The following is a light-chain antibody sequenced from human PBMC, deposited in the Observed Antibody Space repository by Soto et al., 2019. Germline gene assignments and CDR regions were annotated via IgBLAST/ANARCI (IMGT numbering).Light chain of an antibody. J-gene: IGKJ1*01. CDR3: QHYGYPQWT. Sequence: EIVLTQSPGTLSLSQGERATVSCRDSQSGSDSYLAWYQQKPGQPPRIIIYGVSSRGYGIPDRFIGSWSGTDFTLTISRLEPEDVAVYYCQHYGYPQWTLGQGTKVDIK. CDR2: GVS. CDR1: QSGSDSY. V-gene: IGKV3-20*01.